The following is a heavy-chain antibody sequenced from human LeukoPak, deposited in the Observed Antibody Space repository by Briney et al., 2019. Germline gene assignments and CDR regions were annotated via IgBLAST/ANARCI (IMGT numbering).Heavy chain of an antibody. CDR3: AREHPDYHGFDF. CDR2: IFPGGGVT. V-gene: IGHV1-46*01. D-gene: IGHD4-11*01. J-gene: IGHJ3*01. CDR1: GYTFTNYP. Sequence: ASVEVSCKASGYTFTNYPKHWVRQAPGQGLGWMGVIFPGGGVTEYAQKFQGRVTVTRDTSTRTVYMELSSLRSDDTAMYYCAREHPDYHGFDFWGQGTMVSVSS.